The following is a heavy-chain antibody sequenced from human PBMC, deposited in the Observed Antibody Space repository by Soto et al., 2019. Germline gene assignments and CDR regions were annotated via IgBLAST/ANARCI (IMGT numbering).Heavy chain of an antibody. J-gene: IGHJ4*02. D-gene: IGHD5-18*01. CDR2: ISAYNGDT. V-gene: IGHV1-18*01. CDR3: ARGGDSYGDDY. CDR1: GYTFTSFG. Sequence: QVQLVQSGGEVKKPGASVKVSCKASGYTFTSFGITWVRQAPGHGLEWMGWISAYNGDTKYAQKVQGRVTMNTDTATNTAHMELRSLRPDDTAVYYCARGGDSYGDDYWGQGTLVTVSS.